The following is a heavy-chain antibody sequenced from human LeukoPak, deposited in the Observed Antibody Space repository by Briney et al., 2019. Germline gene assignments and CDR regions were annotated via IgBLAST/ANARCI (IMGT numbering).Heavy chain of an antibody. CDR3: TRVGDHYHWYLDL. D-gene: IGHD3-10*01. Sequence: PGGSLTLSCAASGFSVSTKYMNWVRQAPGKGLEWVSIIYSGADTYYADSVKGRFTISRDTSKNTLFLHMNNLRVEDTAVYYCTRVGDHYHWYLDLWGRGTLVSVSS. V-gene: IGHV3-53*01. CDR1: GFSVSTKY. CDR2: IYSGADT. J-gene: IGHJ2*01.